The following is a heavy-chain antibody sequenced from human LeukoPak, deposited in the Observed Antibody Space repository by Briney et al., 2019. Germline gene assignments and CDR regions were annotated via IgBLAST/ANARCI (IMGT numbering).Heavy chain of an antibody. J-gene: IGHJ3*02. Sequence: GESLKISCKGSGYSFTSYWIGWVRQMPGKGLEWMGIIYPGDSDTRYSPSFQGQVTISADKSISTAYLQWSSLKASDTAMYYCARLGDWGFLHDAFDIWGQGTTVTVSS. V-gene: IGHV5-51*01. CDR3: ARLGDWGFLHDAFDI. D-gene: IGHD3/OR15-3a*01. CDR2: IYPGDSDT. CDR1: GYSFTSYW.